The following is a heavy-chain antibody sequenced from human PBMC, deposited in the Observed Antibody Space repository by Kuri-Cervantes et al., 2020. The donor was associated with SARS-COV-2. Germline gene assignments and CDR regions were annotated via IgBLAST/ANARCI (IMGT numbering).Heavy chain of an antibody. CDR3: AKGDVLRFLEWFPFDY. D-gene: IGHD3-3*01. V-gene: IGHV3-43*02. Sequence: GGSLRLSCAASGFTFDDYAMHWVRQAPGKGLEWVSLISGDGGSTYYADSVKGRFTISRDNSKNSLYLQMDSLRTEDTALYYCAKGDVLRFLEWFPFDYWGHGTLVTVSS. J-gene: IGHJ4*01. CDR2: ISGDGGST. CDR1: GFTFDDYA.